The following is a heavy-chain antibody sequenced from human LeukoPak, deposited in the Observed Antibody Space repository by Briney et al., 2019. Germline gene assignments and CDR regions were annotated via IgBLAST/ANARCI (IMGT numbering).Heavy chain of an antibody. CDR3: ARMYSSSGDYYYGMDV. J-gene: IGHJ6*02. CDR1: GYTFTSYY. D-gene: IGHD6-6*01. Sequence: ASVTVSCKASGYTFTSYYMHWVRRAPGQGLEWMGIINPSGGSTSYAQKFQGRVTMTRDTSTSTVYMELSSLRSEDTAVYYCARMYSSSGDYYYGMDVWGQGTTVTVPS. V-gene: IGHV1-46*01. CDR2: INPSGGST.